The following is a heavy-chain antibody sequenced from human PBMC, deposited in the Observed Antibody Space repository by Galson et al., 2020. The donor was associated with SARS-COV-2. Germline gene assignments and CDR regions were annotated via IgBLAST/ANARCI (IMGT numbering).Heavy chain of an antibody. D-gene: IGHD6-19*01. CDR3: AKEAQWLAYFDY. J-gene: IGHJ4*02. V-gene: IGHV3-30*18. CDR1: GFTFSSYG. Sequence: QAGGSLRLSCAASGFTFSSYGMHWVRQAPGKGLEWVAVISYDGSNKYYADSVKGRFTISRDNSKNTLYLQMNSLRAEDTAVYYCAKEAQWLAYFDYWGQGTLVTVSS. CDR2: ISYDGSNK.